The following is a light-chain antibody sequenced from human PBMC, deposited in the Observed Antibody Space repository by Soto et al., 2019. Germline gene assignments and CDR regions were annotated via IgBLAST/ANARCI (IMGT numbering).Light chain of an antibody. V-gene: IGLV1-44*01. CDR2: SNN. CDR3: AAWDDSLNGLV. Sequence: QSVLTQPPSASGTPGQRVTISCSGSSSNIGSNSVNWYQQLPGTAPKVLIYSNNQRPSGVPALFSGSKSGTSASLAISGLQSEDEADYYCAAWDDSLNGLVFGGGTKLTVL. CDR1: SSNIGSNS. J-gene: IGLJ2*01.